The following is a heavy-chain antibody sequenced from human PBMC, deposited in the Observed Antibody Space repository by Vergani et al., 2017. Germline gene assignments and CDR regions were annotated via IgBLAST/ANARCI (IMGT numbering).Heavy chain of an antibody. Sequence: QLQLQESGPGLVKPSETLSLTCTVSGGSISSSSYSWGWIRQPPGKGLEWIERIYYSGSTYYNPSLKSRVTISVDTSKNQFSLKLSSVTAADTAVYYCARSGEITMVRGVIIYYYYYMDVWGKGTTVTVSS. CDR1: GGSISSSSYS. CDR3: ARSGEITMVRGVIIYYYYYMDV. J-gene: IGHJ6*03. CDR2: IYYSGST. V-gene: IGHV4-39*07. D-gene: IGHD3-10*01.